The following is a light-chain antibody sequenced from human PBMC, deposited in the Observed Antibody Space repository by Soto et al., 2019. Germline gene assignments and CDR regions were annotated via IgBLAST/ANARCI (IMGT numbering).Light chain of an antibody. CDR3: QQYNNWPPEYT. CDR2: AAS. J-gene: IGKJ2*01. V-gene: IGKV3-15*01. CDR1: QSVSSN. Sequence: EIVMTQSPATLSVSPGERATLSCRASQSVSSNLAWYQQKPGQAPRLLIYAASTRATGIPARFSGSGSGTEFTLTISSLQSEDFAVCYCQQYNNWPPEYTFGQGTKLQIK.